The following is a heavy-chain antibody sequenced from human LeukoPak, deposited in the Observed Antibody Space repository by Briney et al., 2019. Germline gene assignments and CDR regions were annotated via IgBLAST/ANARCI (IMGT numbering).Heavy chain of an antibody. Sequence: GGSLRLSCAASGLTFSSYDINWVRQAPGKGLEWVSVISGSGGSTYYADSVKGRFTISRDNSKNTLYLQMNSPRAEDTAVYYCAKDRVPLAARPLHFDYWGQGTLVTVSS. CDR3: AKDRVPLAARPLHFDY. CDR2: ISGSGGST. V-gene: IGHV3-23*01. J-gene: IGHJ4*02. CDR1: GLTFSSYD. D-gene: IGHD6-6*01.